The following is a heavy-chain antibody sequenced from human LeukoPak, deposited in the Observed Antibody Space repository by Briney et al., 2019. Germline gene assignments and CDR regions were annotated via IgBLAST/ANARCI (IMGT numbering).Heavy chain of an antibody. Sequence: GASVKVSCKASVYTFTSYYMHWVRQAPGQGLEWMGIINPSGGSTSYAQKFQGRVTMTRDTSTSAVYMELSSLRSEDTAVYYCAKSSPHGSGSYYNAYNWFDPWGQGTLVTVSS. CDR3: AKSSPHGSGSYYNAYNWFDP. CDR2: INPSGGST. V-gene: IGHV1-46*03. CDR1: VYTFTSYY. J-gene: IGHJ5*02. D-gene: IGHD3-10*01.